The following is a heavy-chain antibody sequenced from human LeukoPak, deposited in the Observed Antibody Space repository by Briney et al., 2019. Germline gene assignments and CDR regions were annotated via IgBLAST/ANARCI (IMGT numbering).Heavy chain of an antibody. CDR1: GFTFSNYG. D-gene: IGHD3-10*01. J-gene: IGHJ4*02. V-gene: IGHV3-23*01. CDR2: ISGSGGST. Sequence: GGSLRLSCAASGFTFSNYGMSWVRQAPGKGLEWVSAISGSGGSTYYADSVKGRFTISRDNSKNTLYLQMNSLRAEDTAVYYCAKWDYYGSGGYFDYWGQGTLVTVSS. CDR3: AKWDYYGSGGYFDY.